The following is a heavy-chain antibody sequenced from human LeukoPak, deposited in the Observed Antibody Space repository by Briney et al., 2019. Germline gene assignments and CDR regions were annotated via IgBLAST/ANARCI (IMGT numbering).Heavy chain of an antibody. CDR2: MNPNSGNT. J-gene: IGHJ6*03. Sequence: ASVKVSCKASGYTFTSYDINWVRQAPGQGLEWMGWMNPNSGNTGYAQKFQGRVTMTRNTSISTAYMELSSLRSEDTAVYYCAREGGDYVYYYYYMDVWGKGTTVTVSS. CDR3: AREGGDYVYYYYYMDV. V-gene: IGHV1-8*01. D-gene: IGHD4-17*01. CDR1: GYTFTSYD.